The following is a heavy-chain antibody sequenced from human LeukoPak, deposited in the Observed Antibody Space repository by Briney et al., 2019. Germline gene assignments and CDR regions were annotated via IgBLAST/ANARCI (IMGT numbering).Heavy chain of an antibody. Sequence: PGGSLRLSCAASGFTFSSYGMHWARQAPGKGLEWVTVISYDGINKYYADSVKGRFTISRDNSNNALYLQMNSLRAEDTAVYYCAKDGPYYFDYWGQGTLVTVSS. V-gene: IGHV3-30*18. CDR2: ISYDGINK. J-gene: IGHJ4*02. CDR1: GFTFSSYG. CDR3: AKDGPYYFDY.